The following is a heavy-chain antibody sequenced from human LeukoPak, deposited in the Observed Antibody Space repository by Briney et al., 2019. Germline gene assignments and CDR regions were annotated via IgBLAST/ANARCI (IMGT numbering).Heavy chain of an antibody. CDR1: GGSISSYY. V-gene: IGHV4-59*12. Sequence: SETLSLTCIVSGGSISSYYWSWIRQPPGKGLEWIGNIYYSGSTNYNSSLKSRVTISVDTSKNQFSLKLSSVTAADTAVYYCATWSSSWPNDAFDIWGQGTMVTVSS. CDR2: IYYSGST. CDR3: ATWSSSWPNDAFDI. D-gene: IGHD6-13*01. J-gene: IGHJ3*02.